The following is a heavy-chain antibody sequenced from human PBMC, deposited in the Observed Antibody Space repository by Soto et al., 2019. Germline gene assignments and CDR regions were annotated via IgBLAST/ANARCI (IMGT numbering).Heavy chain of an antibody. CDR1: GFTFSSYW. CDR2: IKQDGSEK. CDR3: ARPTSSSWYWATDY. D-gene: IGHD6-13*01. Sequence: EVQLVESGGGLVQPGGSLRLSCAASGFTFSSYWMCWVRQAPGKGLEWVANIKQDGSEKYYVDSVKGRFTISRDNAKNSLYLQMNSLRAEDTAVYYCARPTSSSWYWATDYWGQGTLVTVSS. J-gene: IGHJ4*02. V-gene: IGHV3-7*05.